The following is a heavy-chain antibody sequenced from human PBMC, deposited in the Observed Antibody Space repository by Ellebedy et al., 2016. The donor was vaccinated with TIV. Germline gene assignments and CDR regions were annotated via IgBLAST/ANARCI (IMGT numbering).Heavy chain of an antibody. CDR1: GFTFSSFS. CDR2: IPRDSDAM. CDR3: ATGARSEGGY. D-gene: IGHD2-15*01. Sequence: GESLKISCSASGFTFSSFSMNWVRQAPGQGLEWVSYIPRDSDAMSYADSVKGRFTISRDNAKNSLYLQMNSLRAEDTAVYYCATGARSEGGYWGQGTLVTVSS. V-gene: IGHV3-48*01. J-gene: IGHJ4*02.